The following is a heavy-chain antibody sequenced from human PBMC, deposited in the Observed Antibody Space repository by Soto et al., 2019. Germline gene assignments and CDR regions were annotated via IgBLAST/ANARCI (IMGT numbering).Heavy chain of an antibody. Sequence: GGSLRLSCAASGFTFSSYAMSWVRQAPGKGLEWVSAISGSGGSTYYADSVKGRFTISRDNSKNTLYLQMNSLRAEDTAVYYCAKDRRYDFWSGFVRPEGPEEGWFDPWGQGTLVTVSS. CDR1: GFTFSSYA. CDR3: AKDRRYDFWSGFVRPEGPEEGWFDP. J-gene: IGHJ5*02. V-gene: IGHV3-23*01. CDR2: ISGSGGST. D-gene: IGHD3-3*01.